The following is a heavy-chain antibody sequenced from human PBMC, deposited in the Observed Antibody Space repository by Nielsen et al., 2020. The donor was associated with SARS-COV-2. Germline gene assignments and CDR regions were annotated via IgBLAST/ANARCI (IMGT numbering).Heavy chain of an antibody. V-gene: IGHV4-39*01. CDR2: IYYSGST. CDR3: AGYCSGGSCYSPTWGYYYGMDV. CDR1: GGSISSSSYY. J-gene: IGHJ6*02. D-gene: IGHD2-15*01. Sequence: SETLSLTCTVSGGSISSSSYYWGWIRQPPGKGLEWIGSIYYSGSTYYNPSLKSRVTISVDTSKNQFSLKLSSVTAADTAVYYCAGYCSGGSCYSPTWGYYYGMDVWGQGTTVTVSS.